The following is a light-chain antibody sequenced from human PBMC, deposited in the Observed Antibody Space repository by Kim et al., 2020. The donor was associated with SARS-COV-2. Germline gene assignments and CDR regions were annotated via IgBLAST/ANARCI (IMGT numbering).Light chain of an antibody. CDR3: LLSYSGTQV. CDR2: DTT. J-gene: IGLJ3*02. Sequence: PGGTVTLTCYSSTGAVASCHYPYWLQQKPGQVPRTLIYDTTNKQSWTPARFSGSLLGGKAALTLSGAQPEDEAVYYCLLSYSGTQVFGGGTQLTVL. CDR1: TGAVASCHY. V-gene: IGLV7-46*01.